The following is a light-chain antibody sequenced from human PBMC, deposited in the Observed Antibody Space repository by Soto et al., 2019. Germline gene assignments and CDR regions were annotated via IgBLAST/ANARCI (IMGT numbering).Light chain of an antibody. CDR3: QQRSTWPRT. J-gene: IGKJ2*01. CDR1: QSVSSS. Sequence: EIVLTQSPGTLSLSPGEGATLSCRASQSVSSSLAWYQQKRGQAPRLLIYDASNMASGIPGRFSGSGSGTDFTLTISSLEPEDFADYYCQQRSTWPRTFGQGTKVEIK. V-gene: IGKV3-11*01. CDR2: DAS.